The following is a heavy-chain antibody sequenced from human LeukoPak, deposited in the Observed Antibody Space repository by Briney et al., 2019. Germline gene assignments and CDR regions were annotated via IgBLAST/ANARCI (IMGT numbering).Heavy chain of an antibody. CDR1: GFSLNTYS. J-gene: IGHJ6*03. V-gene: IGHV3-7*01. Sequence: PGGSLRLSCAASGFSLNTYSMNWVRQAPGKGLEWVANIKQDGSEKYYVDSVKGRFTISRDNAKNSLYLQMNSLRAEDTAVYYCARARFGESEYYYYMDVWGKGTTVTVSS. CDR2: IKQDGSEK. D-gene: IGHD3-10*01. CDR3: ARARFGESEYYYYMDV.